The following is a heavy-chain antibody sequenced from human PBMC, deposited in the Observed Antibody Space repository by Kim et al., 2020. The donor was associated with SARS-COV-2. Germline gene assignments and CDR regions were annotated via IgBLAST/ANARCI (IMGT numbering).Heavy chain of an antibody. J-gene: IGHJ6*02. V-gene: IGHV3-30*18. CDR2: ISYDGSNK. D-gene: IGHD3-22*01. CDR1: GFTFSSYG. CDR3: AKIPTYYYDSSGYYYGSGMDV. Sequence: GGSLRLSCAASGFTFSSYGMHWVRQAPGKGLEWVAVISYDGSNKYYADSVKSRFTISRDNSKNTLYLQMNSLRAEDTAVYYCAKIPTYYYDSSGYYYGSGMDVWGQGTTVTVSS.